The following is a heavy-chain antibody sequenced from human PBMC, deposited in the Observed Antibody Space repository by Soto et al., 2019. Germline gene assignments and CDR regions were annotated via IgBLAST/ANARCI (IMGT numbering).Heavy chain of an antibody. CDR2: SFSSGGT. Sequence: GGSLRLCCAAFGFTLDKYTMGWVRQAPGKGLEWVAESFSSGGTQYADSVKGRFTISRDNSRNMVFLQMNGLRVEDTALYYCARDREPDGIWTFASWGQGALVTVSS. CDR3: ARDREPDGIWTFAS. D-gene: IGHD3-9*01. V-gene: IGHV3-53*01. CDR1: GFTLDKYT. J-gene: IGHJ4*02.